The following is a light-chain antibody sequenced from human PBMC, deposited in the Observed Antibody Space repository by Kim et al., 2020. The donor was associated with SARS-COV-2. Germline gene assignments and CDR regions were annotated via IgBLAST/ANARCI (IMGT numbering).Light chain of an antibody. Sequence: QRVNIACSGSNANIGNNYVSCYQQFPRTAPKLLIYDNNGRSSGIPDRFSGSKSGTSATLDITGLQTGDEGDYYCGTWDSRLRTWIFGGGTKVTVL. CDR2: DNN. J-gene: IGLJ2*01. CDR1: NANIGNNY. CDR3: GTWDSRLRTWI. V-gene: IGLV1-51*01.